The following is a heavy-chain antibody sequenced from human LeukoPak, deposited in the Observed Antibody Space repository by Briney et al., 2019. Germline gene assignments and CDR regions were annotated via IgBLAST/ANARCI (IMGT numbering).Heavy chain of an antibody. CDR2: IYTSGST. Sequence: SQTLSLTCTVSGGSISSGSYYWGWIRQPAGRGLEWIGRIYTSGSTNYNPSLKSRVTISVDTSKNQFSLKLSSVTAADTAVYYCARGAGIAVAGTRFDPWGQGTLVTVSS. CDR3: ARGAGIAVAGTRFDP. J-gene: IGHJ5*02. V-gene: IGHV4-61*02. CDR1: GGSISSGSYY. D-gene: IGHD6-19*01.